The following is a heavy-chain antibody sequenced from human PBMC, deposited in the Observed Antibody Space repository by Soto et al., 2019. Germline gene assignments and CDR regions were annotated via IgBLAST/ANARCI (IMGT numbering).Heavy chain of an antibody. V-gene: IGHV1-69*13. Sequence: SVKVSCKASGGTFSSYAISWVRQAPGQGLEWMGGIIPIFGTANYAQKFQGRVTITADESTSTAYMELSSLRSEDTAVYYCPRERGDYRHYYYYGMDVWGQGTTVTVSS. D-gene: IGHD4-4*01. CDR3: PRERGDYRHYYYYGMDV. CDR2: IIPIFGTA. J-gene: IGHJ6*02. CDR1: GGTFSSYA.